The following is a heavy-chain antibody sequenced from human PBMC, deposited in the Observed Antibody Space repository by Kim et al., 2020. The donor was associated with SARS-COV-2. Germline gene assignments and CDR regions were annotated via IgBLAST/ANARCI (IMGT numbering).Heavy chain of an antibody. D-gene: IGHD6-19*01. Sequence: TNYNPSLTSRVTISVDTSTNQFSLKLSSVTAADTAVYYCARGPIGWYFDYWGQGTLVTVSS. V-gene: IGHV4-59*09. CDR3: ARGPIGWYFDY. J-gene: IGHJ4*02. CDR2: T.